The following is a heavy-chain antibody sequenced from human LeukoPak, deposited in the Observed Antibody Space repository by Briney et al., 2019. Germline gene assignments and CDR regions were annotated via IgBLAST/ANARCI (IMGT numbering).Heavy chain of an antibody. Sequence: SETLSLTCTVSGGSISSYYWSWIRQPAGKGLEWIGRIYTSGSTNYNPSLKSRVTMSVDTSKNQFSLKLSSVTAADTAVYYCARGLPLGYYDSSGPSDRFDPWGQGTLVTVSS. J-gene: IGHJ5*02. D-gene: IGHD3-22*01. CDR2: IYTSGST. CDR1: GGSISSYY. V-gene: IGHV4-4*07. CDR3: ARGLPLGYYDSSGPSDRFDP.